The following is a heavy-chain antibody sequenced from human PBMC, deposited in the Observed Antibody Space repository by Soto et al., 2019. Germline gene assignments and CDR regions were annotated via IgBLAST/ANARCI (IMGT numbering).Heavy chain of an antibody. J-gene: IGHJ5*02. V-gene: IGHV1-69*13. CDR2: IIPIFGTA. CDR1: GWTFSSYA. Sequence: GASVKVSCKACGWTFSSYAISWVRQAPGQGLEWMGGIIPIFGTANYAQKFQGRVTITADESTSTAYMELSSLRSEDTAVYYCAAISTIFGVADYNWFEPWGQGTLVTVSS. CDR3: AAISTIFGVADYNWFEP. D-gene: IGHD3-3*01.